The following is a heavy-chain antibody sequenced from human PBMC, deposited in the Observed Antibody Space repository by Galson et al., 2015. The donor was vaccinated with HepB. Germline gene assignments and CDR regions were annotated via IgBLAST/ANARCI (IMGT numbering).Heavy chain of an antibody. CDR1: GYTFTSYY. CDR3: PRESRTRGGDGYLSYYFDY. Sequence: SVKVSCKASGYTFTSYYIHWVRQAPGQGLEWMGIINPSGGRTSYAQKFQGRVTMTRDTSTSTVYMELSSLRSEDTAVYYCPRESRTRGGDGYLSYYFDYWGQGTLVTVSS. CDR2: INPSGGRT. J-gene: IGHJ4*02. V-gene: IGHV1-46*03. D-gene: IGHD5-24*01.